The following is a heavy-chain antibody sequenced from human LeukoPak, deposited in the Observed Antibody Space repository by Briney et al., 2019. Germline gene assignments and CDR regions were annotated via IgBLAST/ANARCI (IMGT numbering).Heavy chain of an antibody. D-gene: IGHD3-16*01. J-gene: IGHJ5*02. CDR1: GGTFSSYA. CDR2: IIPIFGTA. Sequence: ASVKVSCKASGGTFSSYAISWVRQAPGQGLEWMGGIIPIFGTANYAQKFQGRVTITTDESTSTAYMELSSLRSEDTAVYYCARDGGPYVIPSNWFDPWGQGTLVTVSS. V-gene: IGHV1-69*05. CDR3: ARDGGPYVIPSNWFDP.